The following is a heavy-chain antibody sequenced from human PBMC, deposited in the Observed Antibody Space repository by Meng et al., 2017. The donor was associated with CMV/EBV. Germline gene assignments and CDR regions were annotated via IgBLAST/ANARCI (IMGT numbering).Heavy chain of an antibody. D-gene: IGHD6-6*01. V-gene: IGHV3-30-3*01. CDR1: GFTFSSYA. CDR3: ATGGYSNSSWSN. CDR2: ISYDGSNK. Sequence: GESLKISCAASGFTFSSYAMHWVRQAPGKGLEWVAVISYDGSNKYYADSVKGRFTISRDNSKNTLYLQMNSLRAEDTAVYYCATGGYSNSSWSNWGQGTLVTVSS. J-gene: IGHJ4*02.